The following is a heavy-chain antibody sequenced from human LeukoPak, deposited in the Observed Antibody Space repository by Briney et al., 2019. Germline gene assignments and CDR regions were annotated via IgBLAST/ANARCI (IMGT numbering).Heavy chain of an antibody. CDR2: IYYSGNT. D-gene: IGHD2-15*01. CDR3: ARHRGYCNGSRCYFSWFDP. J-gene: IGHJ5*02. Sequence: SETLSLTCTVSGGSISSTSYYWVWVRQPPGKGLEWIGTIYYSGNTYYSPSLKSRVTISVDTSKNQFSLKLRSVTAADTAVYYCARHRGYCNGSRCYFSWFDPWGQGTLVTVSS. CDR1: GGSISSTSYY. V-gene: IGHV4-39*01.